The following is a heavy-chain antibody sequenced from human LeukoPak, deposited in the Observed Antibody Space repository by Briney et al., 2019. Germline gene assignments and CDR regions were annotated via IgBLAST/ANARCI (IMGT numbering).Heavy chain of an antibody. CDR3: ARDHRPYYDYIWGSYRYIGWFDP. V-gene: IGHV3-21*01. CDR1: GFTFSSYS. Sequence: GGSLRPSCAASGFTFSSYSMNWVRQAPGKGLEWVSSISSSSSYIYYADSVKGRFTISRDNAKNSLYLQMNSLRAEDTAVYYCARDHRPYYDYIWGSYRYIGWFDPWGQGTLVTVSS. CDR2: ISSSSSYI. J-gene: IGHJ5*02. D-gene: IGHD3-16*02.